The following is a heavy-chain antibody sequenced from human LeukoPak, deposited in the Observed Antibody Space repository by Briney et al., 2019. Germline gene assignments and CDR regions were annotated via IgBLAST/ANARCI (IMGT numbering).Heavy chain of an antibody. J-gene: IGHJ4*02. Sequence: GGSLRLSCAASGFTFSSYTMNWVRQAPGKGLEWVSSISSSSSYIYYADSVKGRFTISRDNAKNSLYLQMNSLRAEDTAVYYCARDDLTYYGGDCLLDYWGQGTLVTVSS. CDR2: ISSSSSYI. V-gene: IGHV3-21*01. D-gene: IGHD2-21*02. CDR1: GFTFSSYT. CDR3: ARDDLTYYGGDCLLDY.